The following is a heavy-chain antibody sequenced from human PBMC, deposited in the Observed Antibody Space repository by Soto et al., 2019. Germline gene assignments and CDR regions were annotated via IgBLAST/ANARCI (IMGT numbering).Heavy chain of an antibody. J-gene: IGHJ4*02. CDR3: ARDGIPIGYCSGGSCYYYYFDY. Sequence: GGSLRLSCAASGFTFSSYGMHWVRQAPGKGLEWVAVIWYDGRNEYYADSVKGRFTISRDNSKNTLYLQMNSLRAEDTAVYYCARDGIPIGYCSGGSCYYYYFDYWGQGTLVTVS. CDR1: GFTFSSYG. D-gene: IGHD2-15*01. CDR2: IWYDGRNE. V-gene: IGHV3-30*19.